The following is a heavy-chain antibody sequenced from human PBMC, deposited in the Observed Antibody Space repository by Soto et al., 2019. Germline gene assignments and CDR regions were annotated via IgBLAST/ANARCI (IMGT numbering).Heavy chain of an antibody. D-gene: IGHD6-13*01. J-gene: IGHJ4*02. CDR1: GFTFSSYS. V-gene: IGHV3-48*01. Sequence: EVQLVESGGGLVQPGGSLRLSCAASGFTFSSYSMNWVRQAPGKGLEWVSYISSATTTIYYADSVKGRFTISRDNAKNSLYLQMNSLRADDTAVYYCARGIAAAGRNLDYWGQGTLVTVSS. CDR2: ISSATTTI. CDR3: ARGIAAAGRNLDY.